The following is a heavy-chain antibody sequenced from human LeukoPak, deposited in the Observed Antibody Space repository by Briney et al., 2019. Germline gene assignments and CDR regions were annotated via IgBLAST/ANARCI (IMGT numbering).Heavy chain of an antibody. J-gene: IGHJ5*02. CDR3: ARVRRLVRYSYAQGGWFDP. V-gene: IGHV4-39*07. Sequence: SETLSLTCTVSGGSISSSSYYWGWIRQPPGKGLEWIGSIYYSGSTYYNPSLKSRVTISVDTSKNQVSLKLSSVTAADTAVYYCARVRRLVRYSYAQGGWFDPWGQGTLVTASS. D-gene: IGHD5-18*01. CDR1: GGSISSSSYY. CDR2: IYYSGST.